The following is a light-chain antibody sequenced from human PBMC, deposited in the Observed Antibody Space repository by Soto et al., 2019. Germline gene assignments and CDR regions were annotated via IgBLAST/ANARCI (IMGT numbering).Light chain of an antibody. V-gene: IGKV1-39*01. Sequence: DIQMTQSPSSLSASVGDRVTITCRASQSINSYLNWYQQKPGKAPKLLIYAASIWQSGVPSRFSGSGSGTDFTLTISSLQPEDFATYYCQQSYSTPYTFGQGTKLEL. CDR1: QSINSY. CDR3: QQSYSTPYT. J-gene: IGKJ2*01. CDR2: AAS.